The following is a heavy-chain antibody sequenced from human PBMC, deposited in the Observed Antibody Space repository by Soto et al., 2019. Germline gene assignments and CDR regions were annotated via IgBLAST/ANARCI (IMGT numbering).Heavy chain of an antibody. Sequence: ASVKVSCKASGYTFTGYYMHWVRQAPGQGLEWMGWINPNSGGTKYAQGFHGGVTMTRDTSISTAYMELSVLTSDDTAVYYCARAASGSDIPLLSPDNWGQGTLVTVSS. CDR3: ARAASGSDIPLLSPDN. J-gene: IGHJ4*02. D-gene: IGHD3-10*01. CDR2: INPNSGGT. CDR1: GYTFTGYY. V-gene: IGHV1-2*02.